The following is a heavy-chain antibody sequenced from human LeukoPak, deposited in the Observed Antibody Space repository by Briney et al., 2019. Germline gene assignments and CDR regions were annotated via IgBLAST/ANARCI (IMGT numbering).Heavy chain of an antibody. V-gene: IGHV1-2*06. CDR3: ASLMITFGVVITHP. J-gene: IGHJ5*02. Sequence: ASVKVSCKASGYTFTGYYMHWVRQAPGQGLEWMGRINPNSGGTDYAQKFQGRVTMTRDTSISTAYMELSRLRSDDTAVYYCASLMITFGVVITHPWGQGTLVTVSS. CDR2: INPNSGGT. D-gene: IGHD3-16*02. CDR1: GYTFTGYY.